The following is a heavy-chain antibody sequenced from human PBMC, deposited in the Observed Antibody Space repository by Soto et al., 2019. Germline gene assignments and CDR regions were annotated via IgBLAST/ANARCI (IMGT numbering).Heavy chain of an antibody. CDR2: ISSNSAYI. D-gene: IGHD6-13*01. J-gene: IGHJ5*02. CDR1: GFTFRSFT. Sequence: LRLSCAASGFTFRSFTMNWVRQAPGKGLEWVTTISSNSAYIYYTDALRGRFTISRDNAENSLHLQMNSLRAEDTAVYYCTRDASRDSSARGWFDPWGPGTLVTVSS. CDR3: TRDASRDSSARGWFDP. V-gene: IGHV3-21*01.